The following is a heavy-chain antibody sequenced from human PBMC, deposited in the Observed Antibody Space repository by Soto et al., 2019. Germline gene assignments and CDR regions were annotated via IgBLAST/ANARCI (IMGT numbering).Heavy chain of an antibody. CDR1: GFTFSGYA. V-gene: IGHV3-23*01. D-gene: IGHD6-19*01. CDR3: AKDRQRPVAGILDY. CDR2: ISVSGDVK. J-gene: IGHJ4*02. Sequence: TGGSLRLSCAASGFTFSGYAMSWVRQAPGKGLEWVSAISVSGDVKYIADSGKGRFTISRDKSKKTLYLQMNSLRAEDTAVYYCAKDRQRPVAGILDYWGQGTLVTVSS.